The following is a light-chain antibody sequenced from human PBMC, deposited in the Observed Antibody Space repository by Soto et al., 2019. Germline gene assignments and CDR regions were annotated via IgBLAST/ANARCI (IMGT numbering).Light chain of an antibody. CDR2: GNT. CDR1: ISNIGSTYD. Sequence: QAVVTQPPSVSGAPGQRVTISCTGSISNIGSTYDVQWYQQLPGTAPKLLIHGNTNRPSGVPDRFSGSKSGTSASLAITGLQADDEADYCCQSYDDSLSVHYVFGTGTKVTVL. V-gene: IGLV1-40*01. CDR3: QSYDDSLSVHYV. J-gene: IGLJ1*01.